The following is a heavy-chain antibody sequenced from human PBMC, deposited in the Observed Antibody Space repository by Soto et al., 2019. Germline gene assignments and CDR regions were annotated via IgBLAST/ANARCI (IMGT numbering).Heavy chain of an antibody. CDR2: ISAYNGNT. J-gene: IGHJ6*02. D-gene: IGHD5-18*01. V-gene: IGHV1-18*01. CDR1: GYTFTSYG. Sequence: GASVKVSCKASGYTFTSYGISWVRQAPGQGLEWMGWISAYNGNTDYAQKLQGRVTMTTDTSTSTAYMELRSLRSDDTAVYYCSVDTAMVSYYYYGMDVWGQGTTVTVSS. CDR3: SVDTAMVSYYYYGMDV.